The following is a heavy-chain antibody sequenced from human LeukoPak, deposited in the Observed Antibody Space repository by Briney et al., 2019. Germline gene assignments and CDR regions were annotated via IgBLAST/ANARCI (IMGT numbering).Heavy chain of an antibody. D-gene: IGHD2-15*01. Sequence: GGSLRLSCATSGFTFSNYGMSWVRQAPGKGLEWVSTISGSGSSTYYADSVKGRFTISRDNSKSTLYLQMNSLRAEDTAIYYCAKAPVTTCRGAFCYPFDYWGLGTLVTVSS. V-gene: IGHV3-23*01. J-gene: IGHJ4*02. CDR2: ISGSGSST. CDR1: GFTFSNYG. CDR3: AKAPVTTCRGAFCYPFDY.